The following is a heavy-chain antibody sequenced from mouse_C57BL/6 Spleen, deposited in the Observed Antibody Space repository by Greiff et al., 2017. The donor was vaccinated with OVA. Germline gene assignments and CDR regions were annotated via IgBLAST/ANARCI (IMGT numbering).Heavy chain of an antibody. Sequence: QVQLQQPGAELVKPGASVKLSCKASGYTFTSYWMHWVKQRPGQGLEWIGMIHPNSGSTNYNEKFKSKATLTVDKSSSTAYMQLSSLTSEDSAVYYCARDDYGSSSYYAMDYWGQGTSVTVSS. J-gene: IGHJ4*01. V-gene: IGHV1-64*01. CDR1: GYTFTSYW. CDR2: IHPNSGST. D-gene: IGHD1-1*01. CDR3: ARDDYGSSSYYAMDY.